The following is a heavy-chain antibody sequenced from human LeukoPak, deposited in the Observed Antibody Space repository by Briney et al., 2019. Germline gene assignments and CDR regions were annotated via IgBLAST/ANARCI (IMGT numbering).Heavy chain of an antibody. V-gene: IGHV3-48*04. D-gene: IGHD5-12*01. CDR2: ISSSGSTI. CDR3: ASQRDIVATGTFDY. CDR1: GFTFSSYG. Sequence: GGSLRLSCAASGFTFSSYGMHWVRQAPGKGLEWVSYISSSGSTIYYADSVKGRFTISRDNAKNSLYLQMNSLRAEDTAVYYCASQRDIVATGTFDYWGQGTLVTVSS. J-gene: IGHJ4*02.